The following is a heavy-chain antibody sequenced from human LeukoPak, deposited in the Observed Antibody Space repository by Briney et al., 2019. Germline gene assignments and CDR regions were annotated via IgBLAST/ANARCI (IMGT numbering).Heavy chain of an antibody. J-gene: IGHJ5*02. V-gene: IGHV1-2*02. CDR2: INPDSGGT. D-gene: IGHD3-3*01. Sequence: ASVKVSCKASGYTFTGYYMHWVRQAPGQGLEWMGWINPDSGGTNYAQKFQGRVTMTRDTSISTAYMELSRLRSDDTAVYYCARDGFTIFGVAYLPGWFDPWGQGTLVTVSS. CDR3: ARDGFTIFGVAYLPGWFDP. CDR1: GYTFTGYY.